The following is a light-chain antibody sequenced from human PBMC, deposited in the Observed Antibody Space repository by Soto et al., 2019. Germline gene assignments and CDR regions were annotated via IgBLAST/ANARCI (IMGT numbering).Light chain of an antibody. CDR3: QQYYSYPRA. V-gene: IGKV1-8*01. Sequence: IQMTQSPASLSASVGDRVTISCRASQGISSYLAWYQKKPGKAPKLLIYAASTLQSGVPSRFSGSGSGTDFTLTISCRQSADFATYYCQQYYSYPRAFGQGTKVDIK. CDR2: AAS. J-gene: IGKJ1*01. CDR1: QGISSY.